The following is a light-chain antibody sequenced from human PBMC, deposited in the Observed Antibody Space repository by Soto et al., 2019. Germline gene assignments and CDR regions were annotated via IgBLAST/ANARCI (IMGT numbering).Light chain of an antibody. CDR3: QQYETFSGT. CDR2: DAS. V-gene: IGKV1-5*01. J-gene: IGKJ1*01. CDR1: QSVSGR. Sequence: DIQMTQTPSSLSASVGDTVTVTCRASQSVSGRLAWYQQKPGEAPKLLIYDASALPRGVPSRFSGSGSGTKFTLTIASLQPDDFATYYCQQYETFSGTFGPGTKVDIK.